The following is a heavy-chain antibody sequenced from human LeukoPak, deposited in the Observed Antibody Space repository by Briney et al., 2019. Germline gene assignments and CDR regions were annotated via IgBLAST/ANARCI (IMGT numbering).Heavy chain of an antibody. V-gene: IGHV4-59*01. Sequence: SETLSLTCTVSGGSMSRYYWSWIRQPPGKGLEWIGYVYYSGSTNYNPSLKSRVAISVDTSKNQFSLNLTSVTAADTALYYCARSSGPYDTTGPLGYWGQGTLVTVSS. CDR1: GGSMSRYY. CDR3: ARSSGPYDTTGPLGY. CDR2: VYYSGST. J-gene: IGHJ4*02. D-gene: IGHD3-22*01.